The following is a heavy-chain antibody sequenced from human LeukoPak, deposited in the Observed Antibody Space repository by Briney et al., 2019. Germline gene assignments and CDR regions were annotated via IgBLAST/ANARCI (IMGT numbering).Heavy chain of an antibody. J-gene: IGHJ6*02. CDR2: INAGNGNT. Sequence: ASVKVSCKASGYTFTTYAMHWVRQAPGQRLEWVGWINAGNGNTKYSQKFQGRVTITRDTSATTAYMELSSLRSEDTAVYYCARSGSGSTYYGMDVWGQGTTVTVSS. D-gene: IGHD3-10*01. CDR3: ARSGSGSTYYGMDV. V-gene: IGHV1-3*01. CDR1: GYTFTTYA.